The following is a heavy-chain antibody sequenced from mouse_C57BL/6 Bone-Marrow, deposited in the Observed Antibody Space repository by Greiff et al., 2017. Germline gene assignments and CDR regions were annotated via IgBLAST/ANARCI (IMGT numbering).Heavy chain of an antibody. D-gene: IGHD4-1*01. Sequence: QVQLMQSGAGLVKPGASVKISCKVSGYAFSTYWMNWVQQRPGKGLEWIGQIYPGDGDTNYNGKFKGQTTLTADKSSSTAYMQLSSLTSEDSAVYFCARDWDYFDYWGQGTTRTVSS. J-gene: IGHJ2*01. CDR2: IYPGDGDT. CDR1: GYAFSTYW. CDR3: ARDWDYFDY. V-gene: IGHV1-80*01.